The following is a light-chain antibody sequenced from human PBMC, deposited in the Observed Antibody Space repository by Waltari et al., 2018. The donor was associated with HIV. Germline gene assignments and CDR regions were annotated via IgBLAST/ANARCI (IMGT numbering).Light chain of an antibody. CDR2: SVS. V-gene: IGKV1-5*03. J-gene: IGKJ3*01. CDR3: QHYNTYPEGFS. Sequence: IQLTQSPSTLSASVGDSVTITSRASQSVGTPLAWYQQTPGKAPKLLMSSVSTLQSGVPSRFRGSGSGTDFSLVISSLQPDDFATYYCQHYNTYPEGFSFGPGTRVEFK. CDR1: QSVGTP.